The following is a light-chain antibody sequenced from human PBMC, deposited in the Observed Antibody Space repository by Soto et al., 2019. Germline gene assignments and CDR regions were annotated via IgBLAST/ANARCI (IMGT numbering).Light chain of an antibody. CDR3: QKYDNWPPYT. CDR1: QTVGSQ. J-gene: IGKJ2*01. V-gene: IGKV3-15*01. Sequence: EPVMTQSPATLSASPGESATLSCRASQTVGSQLAWYQEKPGQAPRLLIYDAATRATGIPDRFSGSGSGTEFTLTISRLQSADFAVYFCQKYDNWPPYTFGQG. CDR2: DAA.